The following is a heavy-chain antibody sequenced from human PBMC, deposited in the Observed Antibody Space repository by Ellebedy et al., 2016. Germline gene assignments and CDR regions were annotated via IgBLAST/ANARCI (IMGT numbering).Heavy chain of an antibody. D-gene: IGHD4-23*01. Sequence: GESLKISXAASGFTVSKNDMTWVRQAPGKGLKWVSVISSGGSSHYADSVEGRFTISRDSPKNTLYLQMNSLRAEDTAVYYCATRHYGGFDIWGRGTMVTVSS. J-gene: IGHJ3*02. V-gene: IGHV3-53*01. CDR1: GFTVSKND. CDR3: ATRHYGGFDI. CDR2: ISSGGSS.